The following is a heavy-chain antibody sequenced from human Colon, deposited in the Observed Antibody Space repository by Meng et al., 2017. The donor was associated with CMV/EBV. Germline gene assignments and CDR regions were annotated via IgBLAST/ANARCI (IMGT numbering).Heavy chain of an antibody. CDR3: ATRLDYDSSVGDY. CDR2: IYPSDSDT. J-gene: IGHJ4*02. Sequence: GGSLRLSCTGSGYSFTSYWIGWVRQMPGKGLEWVVIIYPSDSDTKYSPSFQGQVTISADKSTSTAYLQWSSLKASDTAMYYCATRLDYDSSVGDYWGQGTLVTVSS. D-gene: IGHD3-22*01. CDR1: GYSFTSYW. V-gene: IGHV5-51*01.